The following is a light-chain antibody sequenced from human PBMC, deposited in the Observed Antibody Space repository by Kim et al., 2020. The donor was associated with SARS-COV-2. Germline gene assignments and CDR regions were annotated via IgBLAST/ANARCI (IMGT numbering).Light chain of an antibody. CDR3: CSYAGRDTFL. CDR2: EGS. J-gene: IGLJ2*01. V-gene: IGLV2-23*03. CDR1: NNDVGKYNL. Sequence: QSVLTQPASVSGSPGQSITISCTGTNNDVGKYNLVSWYQQYPGKAPKLIIYEGSRLPSGISSRFSGSKSGNTASLTISGLQPEDEADYYCCSYAGRDTFLFGGGTQLTVL.